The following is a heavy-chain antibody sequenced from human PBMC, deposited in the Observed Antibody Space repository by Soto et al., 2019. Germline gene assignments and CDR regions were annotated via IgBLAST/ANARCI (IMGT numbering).Heavy chain of an antibody. J-gene: IGHJ3*02. V-gene: IGHV3-23*01. CDR3: AKATATSGGAFEI. Sequence: GALRLSCAVSGFICSSYDMSWVRQAPGKGLEWVSTILVGGSTHYEDSVKGRFTISRDTSKNTVYLQMNSLTAGDTAFYYCAKATATSGGAFEIYGQGTMVTVSS. D-gene: IGHD1-1*01. CDR1: GFICSSYD. CDR2: ILVGGST.